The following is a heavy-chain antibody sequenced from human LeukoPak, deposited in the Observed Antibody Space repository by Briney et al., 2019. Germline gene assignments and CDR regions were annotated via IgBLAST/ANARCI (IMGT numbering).Heavy chain of an antibody. CDR3: AREPRYSYGLNGMDV. V-gene: IGHV3-48*03. CDR2: ISSSGTTI. Sequence: GSLRLSCAASGFTFNNYEMNWVRQAPGKGLEWVSYISSSGTTIYYADSVRGRFTISRDNAKDSLSLQMNSLRAEDTAVYYCAREPRYSYGLNGMDVWGQGTTVTVSS. CDR1: GFTFNNYE. J-gene: IGHJ6*02. D-gene: IGHD5-18*01.